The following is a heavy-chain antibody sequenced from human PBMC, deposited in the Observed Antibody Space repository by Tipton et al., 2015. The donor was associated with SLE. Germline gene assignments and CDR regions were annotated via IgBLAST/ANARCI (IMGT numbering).Heavy chain of an antibody. V-gene: IGHV3-23*01. CDR3: AKVRDKGY. D-gene: IGHD2-15*01. J-gene: IGHJ4*02. CDR2: ISGSGGST. Sequence: GSLRLSCAVYGGSFSGYYWSWIRQPPGKGLEWVSAISGSGGSTYYADSVKGRFTISRDNSKNTLYLQMNSLRAEDTAVYYCAKVRDKGYWGQGTLVTVSS. CDR1: GGSFSGYY.